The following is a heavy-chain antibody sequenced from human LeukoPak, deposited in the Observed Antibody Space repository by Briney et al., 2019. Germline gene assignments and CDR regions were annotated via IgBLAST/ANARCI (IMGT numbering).Heavy chain of an antibody. D-gene: IGHD3-9*01. V-gene: IGHV1-8*03. Sequence: ASVKVSCKASGYTFTSYDIHWVRQATGQGLEWMGWMNPNSGNTGYAQKFQGRVTITKDTSISTAYMELSSLRSEDTAVYYCARGEIYDILTGYFQHWGQGTLVTVSS. CDR2: MNPNSGNT. J-gene: IGHJ1*01. CDR3: ARGEIYDILTGYFQH. CDR1: GYTFTSYD.